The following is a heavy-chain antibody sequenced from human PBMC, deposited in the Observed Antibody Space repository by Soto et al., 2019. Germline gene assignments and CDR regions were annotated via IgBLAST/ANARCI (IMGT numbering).Heavy chain of an antibody. J-gene: IGHJ4*02. V-gene: IGHV3-23*01. CDR2: ISGSGGST. D-gene: IGHD3-16*02. CDR1: GFTFSSYA. Sequence: EVQLLESGGGLVQPGGSLRLSCAASGFTFSSYAMSWVRQAPGKGLEWVSAISGSGGSTYYADSVKGRFTISRDNSKNSLYLQMNSLRAEDTAVYYCAKRMWGSYRPEGQWDYWGQGTLVTVSS. CDR3: AKRMWGSYRPEGQWDY.